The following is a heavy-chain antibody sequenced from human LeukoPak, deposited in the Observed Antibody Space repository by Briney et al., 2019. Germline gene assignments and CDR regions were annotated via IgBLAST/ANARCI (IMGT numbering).Heavy chain of an antibody. CDR2: IYYSGGT. Sequence: SETLSLTCSVSGGSVSSSSYYWGWIRQPPGKGLEWIVSIYYSGGTYHNPSLKSRVLISVDTSKKQVSLKVSPVTATDTAVYYCARHSGSYYQPLDYWGQGTLVTVSS. J-gene: IGHJ4*02. V-gene: IGHV4-39*01. CDR1: GGSVSSSSYY. D-gene: IGHD1-26*01. CDR3: ARHSGSYYQPLDY.